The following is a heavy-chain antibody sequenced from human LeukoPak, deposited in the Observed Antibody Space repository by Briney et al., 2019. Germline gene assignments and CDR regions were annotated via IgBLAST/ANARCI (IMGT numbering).Heavy chain of an antibody. V-gene: IGHV3-7*01. CDR1: GFTFSDYW. J-gene: IGHJ4*02. CDR2: IKQDGSAK. D-gene: IGHD6-13*01. CDR3: APPPIAATGN. Sequence: GGSLRLSCAASGFTFSDYWMSWVRQALGEGLEWVANIKQDGSAKNYVDSVKGRFTISRDNAKKSLYLQMNSLRAEDTAVYYCAPPPIAATGNWGQGTLVTVSS.